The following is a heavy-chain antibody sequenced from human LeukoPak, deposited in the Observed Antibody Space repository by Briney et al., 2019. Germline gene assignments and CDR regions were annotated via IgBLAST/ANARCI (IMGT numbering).Heavy chain of an antibody. V-gene: IGHV1-69*05. CDR1: GGTFSSYA. Sequence: SVKVSCKASGGTFSSYAISWVRQAPGQGLEWMGGIIPIFGTANYAQKFQGRVTITTDESTSTAYMELSSLRSEDTAVYYCARVRPIAARPVAFDIWGQGTMVTVSS. CDR2: IIPIFGTA. D-gene: IGHD6-6*01. CDR3: ARVRPIAARPVAFDI. J-gene: IGHJ3*02.